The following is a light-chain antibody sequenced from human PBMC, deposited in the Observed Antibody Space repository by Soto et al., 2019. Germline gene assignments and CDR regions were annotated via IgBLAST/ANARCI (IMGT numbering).Light chain of an antibody. J-gene: IGLJ1*01. V-gene: IGLV2-14*01. Sequence: QSVLTQPASVSGSPGQSITISCTGTSSDVGGYRYVSWYQQHPGKAPKLMIYEVSNRPSGISNRFSGSKSGNTASLTISGLQAEDEADYYCSSYTSGSTYVFXTGTKVTVL. CDR1: SSDVGGYRY. CDR3: SSYTSGSTYV. CDR2: EVS.